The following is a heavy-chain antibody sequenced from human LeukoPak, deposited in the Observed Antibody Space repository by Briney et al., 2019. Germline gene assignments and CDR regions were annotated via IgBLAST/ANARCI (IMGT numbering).Heavy chain of an antibody. V-gene: IGHV4-38-2*01. Sequence: PSETLPLTCAVSGYSITSGYYWDWIRQPPGKGLEWIGSIYHSGSTYYNPSLKTRVTISVDTSKNQFSLKLSSVTAADTAVYYCARLYLRDHCSSTSCYGLYFDYWGQGTLVTVSS. J-gene: IGHJ4*02. CDR2: IYHSGST. CDR3: ARLYLRDHCSSTSCYGLYFDY. D-gene: IGHD2-2*01. CDR1: GYSITSGYY.